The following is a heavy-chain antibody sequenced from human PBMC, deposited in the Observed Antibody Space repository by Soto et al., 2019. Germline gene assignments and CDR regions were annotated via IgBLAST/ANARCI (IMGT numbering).Heavy chain of an antibody. V-gene: IGHV4-39*01. CDR1: GGSISSSSYY. CDR2: IYYSGST. D-gene: IGHD3-16*01. CDR3: ASLSRIMITFGGDDAFDI. Sequence: QLQLQESGPGLVKPSETLSLTCTVSGGSISSSSYYWGWIRQPPGKGLEWIGSIYYSGSTYYNPSLKSRVTISVDTSKNQFSLKLSSVTAADTAVYYCASLSRIMITFGGDDAFDIWGQGTMVTVSS. J-gene: IGHJ3*02.